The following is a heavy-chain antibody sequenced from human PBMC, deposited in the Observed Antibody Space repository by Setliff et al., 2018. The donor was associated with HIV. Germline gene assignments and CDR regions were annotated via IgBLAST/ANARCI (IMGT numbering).Heavy chain of an antibody. J-gene: IGHJ4*02. V-gene: IGHV3-23*01. CDR3: SRWPFDY. CDR2: ITGSGTNT. D-gene: IGHD2-15*01. CDR1: GFSFSSHV. Sequence: PGGSLRLSCAASGFSFSSHVMTWARQAPGKGLEWVSSITGSGTNTYYTDSVRGRFTLSRDNSRNTVFLQMNSLRVEDTAVYFCSRWPFDYWGPGTLVTVSS.